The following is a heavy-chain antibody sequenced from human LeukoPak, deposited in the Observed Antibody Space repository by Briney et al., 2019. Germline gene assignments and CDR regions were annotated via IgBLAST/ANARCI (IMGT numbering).Heavy chain of an antibody. CDR3: ARENGYRYDY. D-gene: IGHD5-18*01. V-gene: IGHV4-39*07. J-gene: IGHJ4*02. CDR2: IHYSGST. Sequence: SETLSLTCTVSGGSISSSIYFWGWIRQPPGKGLEWIGSIHYSGSTYHDPSLKSRVTVSLDTSKNQFSLKLSSVTAADTALYYCARENGYRYDYWGQGTLVTVSS. CDR1: GGSISSSIYF.